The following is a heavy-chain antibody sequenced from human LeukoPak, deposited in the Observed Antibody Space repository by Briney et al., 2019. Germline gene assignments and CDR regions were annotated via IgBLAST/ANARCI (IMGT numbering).Heavy chain of an antibody. CDR3: ARAPEFSSGWLLDC. V-gene: IGHV4-4*07. Sequence: SETLSLTCTDSGGSISSYYWTWIRQSAGKGLEWIGRIHPSGSTNYNPSLESRVTMSVDTSKNQFSLKVTSVTATDTGVYYCARAPEFSSGWLLDCWGQGSLVTVSS. J-gene: IGHJ4*02. D-gene: IGHD6-19*01. CDR2: IHPSGST. CDR1: GGSISSYY.